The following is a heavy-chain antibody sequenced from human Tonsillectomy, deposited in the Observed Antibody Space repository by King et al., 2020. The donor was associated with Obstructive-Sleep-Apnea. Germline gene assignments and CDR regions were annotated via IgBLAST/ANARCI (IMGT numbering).Heavy chain of an antibody. CDR2: INTNTGNP. Sequence: VQLVESGSELKKPGASVKVSCKASGYTFTSSALNWVRQAPGQGLEWMGWINTNTGNPTYAQGCPGRFVFSLDTSVRTAYLQISSLKAEDTAVYYCARDVAAAEASWGQGTLVTVSS. J-gene: IGHJ5*02. CDR3: ARDVAAAEAS. V-gene: IGHV7-4-1*02. D-gene: IGHD6-13*01. CDR1: GYTFTSSA.